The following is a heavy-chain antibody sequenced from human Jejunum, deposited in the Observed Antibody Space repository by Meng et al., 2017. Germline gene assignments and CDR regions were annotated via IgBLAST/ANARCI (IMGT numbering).Heavy chain of an antibody. D-gene: IGHD1-1*01. CDR2: TYYRSKWYN. Sequence: QVQLQQSGPGLVKPPQTLSPPCAISGDSVSSNSAAWNWIRQSPSRGLEWLGRTYYRSKWYNQYAVHVRSRITINPDTSKNQFSLHLDSVTPEDTAVYYCASWRYDHWGQGTLVTVSS. CDR3: ASWRYDH. V-gene: IGHV6-1*01. CDR1: GDSVSSNSAA. J-gene: IGHJ4*02.